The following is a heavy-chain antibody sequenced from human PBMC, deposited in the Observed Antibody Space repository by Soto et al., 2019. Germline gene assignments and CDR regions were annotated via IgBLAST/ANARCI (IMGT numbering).Heavy chain of an antibody. CDR1: GGSNSSGGYY. D-gene: IGHD6-13*01. J-gene: IGHJ4*01. Sequence: TLSLTCTGSGGSNSSGGYYWSWIRQHPGKGLEWIGYIYYSGSTYYNPSLKSRVTISVDTSKNQFSLKLSSVTAADTAVYYCARSAQSWSEYYFDYWGQGTLVTVSS. CDR2: IYYSGST. V-gene: IGHV4-31*03. CDR3: ARSAQSWSEYYFDY.